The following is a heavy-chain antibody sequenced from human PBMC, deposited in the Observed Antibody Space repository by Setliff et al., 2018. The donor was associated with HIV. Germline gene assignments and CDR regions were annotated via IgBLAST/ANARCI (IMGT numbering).Heavy chain of an antibody. J-gene: IGHJ4*01. Sequence: PGGSLRLSCAASGFTFSNWWSWVRQAPGKGLEWVANIKQDGRDKYYVDSVKDRFTISRDNTRMSLYLEMSSLRADDTAVYYCAREVYRSPSFNYWGHGVLVTVSS. CDR3: AREVYRSPSFNY. CDR2: IKQDGRDK. V-gene: IGHV3-7*03. D-gene: IGHD4-4*01. CDR1: GFTFSNWW.